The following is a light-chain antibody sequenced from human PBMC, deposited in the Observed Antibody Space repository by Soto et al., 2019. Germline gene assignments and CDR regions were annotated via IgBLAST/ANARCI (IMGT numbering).Light chain of an antibody. CDR2: DAS. CDR3: QQYGSSPRT. V-gene: IGKV3-20*01. Sequence: EIVLTQSPGTLSLSPGDRATLSCRASQSVSSYLAWYQQKPGQAPRLLIYDASSRATGIPDRFSGSGSGTDFTLTISRLEPEDFAVFYCQQYGSSPRTFGQGTKMEIK. J-gene: IGKJ1*01. CDR1: QSVSSY.